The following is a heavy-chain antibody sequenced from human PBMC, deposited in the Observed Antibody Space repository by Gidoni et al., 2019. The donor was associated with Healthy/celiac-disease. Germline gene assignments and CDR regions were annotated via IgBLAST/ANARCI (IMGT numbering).Heavy chain of an antibody. Sequence: EVQLVESGGGLVKPGGSLRHSCEASGCTCSNAWMNWVRKAPGKGLEWVGRIKSKTDGGTTDYAAPVKGRFTISRDDSKNTLYLQMNSLKTEDTAVYYCTTDKPRSGSCYKWGQGTLVTVSS. D-gene: IGHD2-15*01. V-gene: IGHV3-15*07. J-gene: IGHJ4*02. CDR3: TTDKPRSGSCYK. CDR2: IKSKTDGGTT. CDR1: GCTCSNAW.